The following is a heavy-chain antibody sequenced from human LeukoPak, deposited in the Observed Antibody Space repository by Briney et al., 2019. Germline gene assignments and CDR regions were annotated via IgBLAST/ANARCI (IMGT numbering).Heavy chain of an antibody. CDR2: ISWNSGSI. D-gene: IGHD4-17*01. J-gene: IGHJ4*02. CDR1: GFTFDDYA. V-gene: IGHV3-9*01. Sequence: GGSLRLSCAASGFTFDDYAMHWVRQAPGKGLEWVSGISWNSGSIGYADSVKGRFTISRDNAKNSLYLQMNSLRAEDTAVYYCARPGNDYGDYGYWGQGTLVTVSS. CDR3: ARPGNDYGDYGY.